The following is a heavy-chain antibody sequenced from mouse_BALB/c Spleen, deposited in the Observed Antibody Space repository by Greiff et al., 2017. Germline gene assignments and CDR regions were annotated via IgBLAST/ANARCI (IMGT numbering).Heavy chain of an antibody. D-gene: IGHD1-1*01. J-gene: IGHJ4*01. CDR1: GFSLTSYG. Sequence: QVQLQQSGPGLVQPSQSLSITCTVSGFSLTSYGVHWVRQSPGKGLEWLGVIWSGGSTDYNAAFISRLSISKDNSKSQVFFKMNSLQADDTAIYYCARNDYYYGSSPYYYAMDYWGQGTSVTVSS. V-gene: IGHV2-4-1*01. CDR2: IWSGGST. CDR3: ARNDYYYGSSPYYYAMDY.